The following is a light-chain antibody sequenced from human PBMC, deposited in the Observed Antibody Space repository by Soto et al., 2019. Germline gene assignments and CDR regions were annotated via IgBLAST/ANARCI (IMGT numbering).Light chain of an antibody. V-gene: IGKV1-39*01. J-gene: IGKJ3*01. CDR3: QQTSSAPFT. CDR1: QNINTY. CDR2: DAA. Sequence: DIQMTQSTYSLSAAFGDRVTIAWRASQNINTYLNWYQQKPGKAPKLLIFDAASLQNGVPSRFSGGGYRTDFNLTITSLQTEDFATYYCQQTSSAPFTFGPGTKVDI.